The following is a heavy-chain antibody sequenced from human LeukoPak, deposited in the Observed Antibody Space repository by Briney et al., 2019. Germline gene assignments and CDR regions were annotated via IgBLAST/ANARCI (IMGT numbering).Heavy chain of an antibody. Sequence: GGSLRLSCAASGFTFSSYGMHWVRQAPGKGLEWVAVIWYDGSNKYYADSVKGRFTISRDNSKNTLYLQMNSLRAEDTAVYYCAREGGAYCSSTSCYGPADYWGQGTLVTVSS. D-gene: IGHD2-2*01. CDR1: GFTFSSYG. J-gene: IGHJ4*02. CDR2: IWYDGSNK. CDR3: AREGGAYCSSTSCYGPADY. V-gene: IGHV3-33*01.